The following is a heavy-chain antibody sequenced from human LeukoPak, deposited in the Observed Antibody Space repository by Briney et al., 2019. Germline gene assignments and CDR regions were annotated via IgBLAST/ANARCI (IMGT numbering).Heavy chain of an antibody. D-gene: IGHD4-23*01. CDR2: ISGSGGAT. J-gene: IGHJ4*02. CDR3: AKDYATVGDYDY. CDR1: GFTFSSYG. V-gene: IGHV3-23*01. Sequence: GGTLRLSCAASGFTFSSYGMSWVRQAPGKGLEWLSAISGSGGATYYADSVKGRFTISRDNSKNTLYLQMNSLRAEDTALYYCAKDYATVGDYDYWGQGTLVTVSS.